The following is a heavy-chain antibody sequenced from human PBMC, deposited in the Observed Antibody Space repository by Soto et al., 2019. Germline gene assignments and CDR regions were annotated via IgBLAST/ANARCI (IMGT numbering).Heavy chain of an antibody. Sequence: QVQLVESGGGVVQPGRSLTLSCAASDFTFSSYGIHWVRQAPGKGLEWVAVISYDGSNKQYGDSGKGRFTMSRDNSKNTAHLQMNSLRVEDTAVYYCAKDTYYHDSSGYYVFDYWGQGTLVTVSS. CDR2: ISYDGSNK. CDR1: DFTFSSYG. CDR3: AKDTYYHDSSGYYVFDY. D-gene: IGHD3-22*01. J-gene: IGHJ4*02. V-gene: IGHV3-30*18.